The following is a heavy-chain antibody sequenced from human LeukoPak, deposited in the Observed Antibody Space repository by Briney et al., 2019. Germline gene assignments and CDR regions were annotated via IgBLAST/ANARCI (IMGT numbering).Heavy chain of an antibody. CDR1: GFIFSSYA. D-gene: IGHD6-19*01. J-gene: IGHJ4*02. V-gene: IGHV3-30*04. CDR3: ALNRGSGWYFHY. Sequence: GGSLRLSCAASGFIFSSYAMHWVRQAPGKGLEWVAVISYDGSNKYADSVKGRFTISRDNSKNTLYLQMNSLRAEDAAVYYCALNRGSGWYFHYWGQGTLVTVSS. CDR2: ISYDGSNK.